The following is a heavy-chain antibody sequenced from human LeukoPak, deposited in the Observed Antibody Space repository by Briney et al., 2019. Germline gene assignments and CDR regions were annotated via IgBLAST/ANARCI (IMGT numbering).Heavy chain of an antibody. J-gene: IGHJ3*02. CDR2: IYYSGST. V-gene: IGHV4-59*08. Sequence: SETLSLTCTVSGGSIGSYYWNWIRQPPGKGLEWIGYIYYSGSTNYNPSLKSRVTISVDTSKNQFSLKLSSVTAADTAVYYCARGGYNWNDWGAFDIWGQGTMVAVSS. CDR1: GGSIGSYY. D-gene: IGHD1-20*01. CDR3: ARGGYNWNDWGAFDI.